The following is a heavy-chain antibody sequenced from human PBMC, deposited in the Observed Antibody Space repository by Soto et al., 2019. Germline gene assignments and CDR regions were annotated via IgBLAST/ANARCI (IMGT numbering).Heavy chain of an antibody. CDR2: IIPIFGTA. J-gene: IGHJ6*04. CDR3: ARAIPITIFGVVPPYYYYGMDV. V-gene: IGHV1-69*13. Sequence: GASVKVSCKASGGTFSSYAISWVRQAPGQGLEWMGGIIPIFGTANYAQKFQGRVTITADESTSTAYMELSSLRSEDTAVYYCARAIPITIFGVVPPYYYYGMDVWGKGTTVTVSS. CDR1: GGTFSSYA. D-gene: IGHD3-3*01.